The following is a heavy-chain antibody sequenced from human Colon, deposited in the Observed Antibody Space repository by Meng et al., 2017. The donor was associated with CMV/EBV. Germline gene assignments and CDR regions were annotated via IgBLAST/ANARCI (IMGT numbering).Heavy chain of an antibody. CDR2: ISYDGSDK. CDR1: GFTFGLYG. Sequence: GESLKISCAGSGFTFGLYGIHWVRQAPGKGLEWVADISYDGSDKKYADSVMGRFTVSRDNSKNTLYLQMNSLGVEDTALYYCARDRRRADTPMVRYYYHGMDAWGQGTTVTVSS. V-gene: IGHV3-30-3*01. J-gene: IGHJ6*02. D-gene: IGHD5-18*01. CDR3: ARDRRRADTPMVRYYYHGMDA.